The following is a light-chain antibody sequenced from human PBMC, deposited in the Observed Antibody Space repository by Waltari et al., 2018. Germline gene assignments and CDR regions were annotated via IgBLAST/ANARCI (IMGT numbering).Light chain of an antibody. V-gene: IGLV2-8*01. CDR2: EVN. CDR3: SSYAGSNNLV. Sequence: QSALTQPPSASGSPGQSLTIPCTGTSSDSGGYAYVSRYQQHPGRAPKVIIHEVNERPSGVPDRFSGSKSGNTASLTVSGLQAEDEADYYCSSYAGSNNLVFGGGTKLTVL. J-gene: IGLJ2*01. CDR1: SSDSGGYAY.